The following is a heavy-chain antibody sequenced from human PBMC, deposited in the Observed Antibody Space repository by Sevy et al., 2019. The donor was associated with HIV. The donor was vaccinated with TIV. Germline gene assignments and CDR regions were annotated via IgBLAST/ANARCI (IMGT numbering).Heavy chain of an antibody. D-gene: IGHD6-6*01. CDR1: GFTFSKYS. V-gene: IGHV3-23*01. CDR3: AKGESIAARPHYYYYMHV. CDR2: LSFGCGEI. Sequence: GGSLRLSCAASGFTFSKYSMSWVRQPPGKGLEWVSTLSFGCGEINYADSVKGRFTISRDNSKNTLYLQMNSLRAEDTAVYYSAKGESIAARPHYYYYMHVWGKGTTVTVSS. J-gene: IGHJ6*03.